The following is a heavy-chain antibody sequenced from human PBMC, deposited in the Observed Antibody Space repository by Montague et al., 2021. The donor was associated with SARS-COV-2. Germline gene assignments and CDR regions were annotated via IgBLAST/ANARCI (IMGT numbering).Heavy chain of an antibody. D-gene: IGHD3-22*01. CDR2: VYYTGST. CDR1: GGSINSGVYY. Sequence: TLSLTCTVSGGSINSGVYYWSWLRQHPGKGLEWIGYVYYTGSTYYNPALESRVSISVDTSKNRFSLKLRSVTAADRAVYYCARRYYDGSGNYALGLAFDIWGQGTMVTVSS. V-gene: IGHV4-31*03. CDR3: ARRYYDGSGNYALGLAFDI. J-gene: IGHJ3*02.